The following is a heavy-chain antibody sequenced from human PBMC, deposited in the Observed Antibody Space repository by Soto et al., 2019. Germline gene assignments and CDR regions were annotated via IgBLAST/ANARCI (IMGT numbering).Heavy chain of an antibody. V-gene: IGHV1-2*04. CDR2: INPNSGGT. CDR1: GYTFTGYY. Sequence: ASVKVSCKASGYTFTGYYMHWVRQAPGQGLEWMGWINPNSGGTNYAQKFQGWVTMTRDTSISTAYMELSRLRSDDTAVYYCARGLGKGVPDAFDIWGQGTMVTVSS. J-gene: IGHJ3*02. D-gene: IGHD7-27*01. CDR3: ARGLGKGVPDAFDI.